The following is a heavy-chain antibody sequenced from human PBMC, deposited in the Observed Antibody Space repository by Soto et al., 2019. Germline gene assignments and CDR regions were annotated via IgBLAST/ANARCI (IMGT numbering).Heavy chain of an antibody. CDR1: GYTFTSYA. J-gene: IGHJ4*02. CDR2: INAGNGNT. V-gene: IGHV1-3*01. CDR3: ATGPSLLRFDH. Sequence: GASVQVSCKASGYTFTSYAMHWVRKAPGQRLEWMGWINAGNGNTKYSQKFQGRVTITRDTSASTAYMERSSLRSEDTVVDYCATGPSLLRFDHWGQRALVNGS. D-gene: IGHD2-15*01.